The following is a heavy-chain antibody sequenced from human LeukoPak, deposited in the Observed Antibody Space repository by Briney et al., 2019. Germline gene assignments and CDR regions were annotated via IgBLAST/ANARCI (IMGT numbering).Heavy chain of an antibody. Sequence: ASVKVSCKVSGYTLTELSMHWVRQAPGKGLEWMGGFDPEDGETIYAQKFQGRVTMTEDTSTDTAYMELSSLRSEDTAVYYCATVGPYYYDSSGSHTFDYWGQGTLVTVSS. V-gene: IGHV1-24*01. CDR1: GYTLTELS. D-gene: IGHD3-22*01. CDR2: FDPEDGET. J-gene: IGHJ4*02. CDR3: ATVGPYYYDSSGSHTFDY.